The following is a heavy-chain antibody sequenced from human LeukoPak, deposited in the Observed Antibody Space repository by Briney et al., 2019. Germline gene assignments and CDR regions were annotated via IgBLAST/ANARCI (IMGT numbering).Heavy chain of an antibody. CDR3: ARRLYNFWIDYRDAFDI. Sequence: PSETLSLTCTVSGGSISGHFWSWLRQPPGKGLEWIGNIYFSGSTNYNPSLESRVTISVDTSKNQFSLNLTSVTAADTAVYYCARRLYNFWIDYRDAFDIWGQGTMVTVSS. D-gene: IGHD3-3*01. CDR1: GGSISGHF. CDR2: IYFSGST. V-gene: IGHV4-59*11. J-gene: IGHJ3*02.